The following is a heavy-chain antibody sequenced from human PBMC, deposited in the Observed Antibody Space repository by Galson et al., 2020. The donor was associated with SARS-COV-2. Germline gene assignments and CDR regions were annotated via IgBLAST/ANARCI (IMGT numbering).Heavy chain of an antibody. Sequence: GGSLRLSCACSGFIFRDFDITWVRQAPGQGLEFVSGITYVEQKYYADSVKGRFTISRDNSKNTVYLQMDSLRADDTATYFCAKHNVRSHDYWGQGTPVTVSS. CDR2: ITYVEQK. CDR1: GFIFRDFD. D-gene: IGHD3-10*02. V-gene: IGHV3-23*01. CDR3: AKHNVRSHDY. J-gene: IGHJ4*02.